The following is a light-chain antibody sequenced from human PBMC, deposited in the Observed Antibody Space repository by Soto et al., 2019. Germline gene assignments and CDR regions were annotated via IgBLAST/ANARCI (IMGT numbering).Light chain of an antibody. CDR3: QQSFTTPYT. V-gene: IGKV1-39*01. CDR2: TTS. J-gene: IGKJ2*01. Sequence: DIQMTQSPSSLSASVGARVTITCRASQTIAMYVNWFQQKPGKAPKPLIYTTSSLQSGVPPRFSGSGSGTDFTLTISRLQPEDSATYYCQQSFTTPYTFGQGTKLEIK. CDR1: QTIAMY.